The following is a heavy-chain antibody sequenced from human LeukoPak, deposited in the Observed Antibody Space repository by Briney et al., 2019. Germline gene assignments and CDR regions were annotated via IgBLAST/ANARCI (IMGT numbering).Heavy chain of an antibody. Sequence: GGSLRLSCAASGFTFSSYWMSWVRQAPGKGLEWVANIKQDGSEKYYVDSVKGRFTISRDNAKNSLYLQMNSLRAEDTAVYYCARDEDPIVVVPAAIRGNDNDAFDIWGQGTMVTVSS. CDR1: GFTFSSYW. J-gene: IGHJ3*02. D-gene: IGHD2-2*01. CDR2: IKQDGSEK. V-gene: IGHV3-7*01. CDR3: ARDEDPIVVVPAAIRGNDNDAFDI.